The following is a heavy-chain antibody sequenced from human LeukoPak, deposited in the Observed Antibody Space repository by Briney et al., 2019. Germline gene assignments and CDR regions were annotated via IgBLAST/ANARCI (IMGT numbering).Heavy chain of an antibody. J-gene: IGHJ4*02. D-gene: IGHD2-15*01. CDR1: GYTFTDYY. V-gene: IGHV1-2*06. CDR3: ARDSRVADDY. Sequence: ASVKVSCKASGYTFTDYYMHWVRQAPGQGLEWMGRISPNSGDTSFAQKFRGRVTMTRDTSVNTAYMELGRLTSDDTAIYYCARDSRVADDYWGQGTLVTVSS. CDR2: ISPNSGDT.